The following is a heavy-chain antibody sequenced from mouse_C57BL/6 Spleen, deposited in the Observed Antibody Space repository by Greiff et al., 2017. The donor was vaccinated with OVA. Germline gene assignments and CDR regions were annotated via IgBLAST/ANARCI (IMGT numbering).Heavy chain of an antibody. CDR1: GYTFTSYW. D-gene: IGHD1-1*01. CDR2: IHPNSGST. Sequence: VQLQQPGAELVKPGASVKLSCKASGYTFTSYWMHWVKQRPGQGLEWIGMIHPNSGSTNYNEKFKSKATLTVDKSSSTAYMQLSSLTSEDSAVYYCARGVYGSSYGWYFDVWGTGTTVTVSS. J-gene: IGHJ1*03. CDR3: ARGVYGSSYGWYFDV. V-gene: IGHV1-64*01.